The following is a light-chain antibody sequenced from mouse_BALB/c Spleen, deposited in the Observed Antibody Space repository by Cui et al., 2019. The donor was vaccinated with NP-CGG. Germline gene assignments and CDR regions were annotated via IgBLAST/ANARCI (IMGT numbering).Light chain of an antibody. CDR3: VLWYSNHWV. CDR1: TGAVTTSNY. CDR2: GTN. V-gene: IGLV1*01. Sequence: QAVVTQESALTTSPGETVTLTCRSSTGAVTTSNYANWVQEKPDHLFTGLICGTNNRAPGVPARFSGSLIGDKAVLTITGAQTEDEAIYFCVLWYSNHWVFGGGTKLTVL. J-gene: IGLJ1*01.